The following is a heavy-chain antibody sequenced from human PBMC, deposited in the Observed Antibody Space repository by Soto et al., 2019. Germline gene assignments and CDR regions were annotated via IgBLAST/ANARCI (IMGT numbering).Heavy chain of an antibody. D-gene: IGHD6-13*01. CDR1: GGSISSSSYY. J-gene: IGHJ6*02. V-gene: IGHV4-39*01. CDR3: ARPHQLVRRDDPYYYYGMDV. CDR2: IYYSGST. Sequence: SETLSLTCTVSGGSISSSSYYWGWIRQPPGKGLEWIGSIYYSGSTYYNPSLKSRVTISVDTSKNQFSLKLSSVTAADTAVYYCARPHQLVRRDDPYYYYGMDVWGQGTTVTVS.